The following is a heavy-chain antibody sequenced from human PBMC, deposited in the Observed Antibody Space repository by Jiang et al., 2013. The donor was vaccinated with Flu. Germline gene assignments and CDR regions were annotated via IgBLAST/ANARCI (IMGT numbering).Heavy chain of an antibody. CDR1: GDTFTNYA. J-gene: IGHJ5*02. D-gene: IGHD2-15*01. V-gene: IGHV1-69*06. CDR2: IIPAFGTV. Sequence: GAEVKKPGSSVKVSCKPSGDTFTNYAINWVRQAPGQGLEWMGGIIPAFGTVKYAQKFQGRVTISADRSTSTVYMDLTSLRYEDTAVYYCARGLISFNWFDPWGQGNPGHRLL. CDR3: ARGLISFNWFDP.